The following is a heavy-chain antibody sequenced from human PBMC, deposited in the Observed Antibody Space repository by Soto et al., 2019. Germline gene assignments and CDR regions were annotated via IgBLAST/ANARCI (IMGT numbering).Heavy chain of an antibody. J-gene: IGHJ5*02. CDR2: IYYSGST. Sequence: PSETLSLTCTVSGGSISSSSYYWGWIRQPPGKGLEWIGSIYYSGSTYYNPSLKSRVTISVDTSKNQFSLKLSSVTAADTAVYYCARTIKGALGYCSSTSCYVWGNWFDPWGQGTLVTVPS. V-gene: IGHV4-39*01. CDR1: GGSISSSSYY. CDR3: ARTIKGALGYCSSTSCYVWGNWFDP. D-gene: IGHD2-2*01.